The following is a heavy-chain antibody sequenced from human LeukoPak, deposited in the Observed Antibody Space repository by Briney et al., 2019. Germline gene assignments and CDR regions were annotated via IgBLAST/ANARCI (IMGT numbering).Heavy chain of an antibody. CDR1: GFTFSSYA. V-gene: IGHV3-23*01. Sequence: GGSLRLSCAAYGFTFSSYAMSWVRQAPGKGPEWVSAISGSGGSTYYADSVKGRFTISRDNSKNTLYLQMNSLRAEDTAVYYCAKDRAYYYDSSGYSDWGQGTLVTVSS. J-gene: IGHJ4*02. CDR2: ISGSGGST. CDR3: AKDRAYYYDSSGYSD. D-gene: IGHD3-22*01.